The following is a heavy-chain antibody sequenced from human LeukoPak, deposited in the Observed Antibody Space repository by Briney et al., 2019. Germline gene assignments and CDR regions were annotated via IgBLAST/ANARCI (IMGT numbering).Heavy chain of an antibody. J-gene: IGHJ4*02. Sequence: PSETLSLTCTVSGGSISNYYWSWIRQPPGKGLEWIGYISYTGNTNYNPSLNSRVTISVDTSQNQFSLKLSSVTAADTAVYYCARQGGYIAPLALWGQGTLVTVSS. D-gene: IGHD6-13*01. CDR1: GGSISNYY. V-gene: IGHV4-59*08. CDR3: ARQGGYIAPLAL. CDR2: ISYTGNT.